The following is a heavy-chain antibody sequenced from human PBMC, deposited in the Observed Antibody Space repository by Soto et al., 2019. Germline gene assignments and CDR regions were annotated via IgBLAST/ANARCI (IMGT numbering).Heavy chain of an antibody. CDR3: GSGPYDYYGYYGMVV. J-gene: IGHJ6*02. CDR2: IYYSGST. Sequence: PSETLSLTCTVSGGSISSGGYYWSWIRQHSGKGLEWIGYIYYSGSTYYNPSLKSRVTISVDTSKNQFSLKLSSLTAADTAVYYCGSGPYDYYGYYGMVVWGQGTTVTVSS. D-gene: IGHD3-10*01. V-gene: IGHV4-31*03. CDR1: GGSISSGGYY.